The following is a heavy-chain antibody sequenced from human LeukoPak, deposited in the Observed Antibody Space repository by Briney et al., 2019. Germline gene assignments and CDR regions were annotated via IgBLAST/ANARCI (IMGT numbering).Heavy chain of an antibody. CDR1: GYTFTYYG. D-gene: IGHD2-2*01. Sequence: ASVKVSCKASGYTFTYYGISWVRQAPGQGLEWMGWISAYNGNINYAQTFQGRVAMTTDTSTSTAYMELKSLRSDDTAVYYCARARRVQVVSAAESAEYFQHWGQGTLVTVSS. CDR2: ISAYNGNI. V-gene: IGHV1-18*01. J-gene: IGHJ1*01. CDR3: ARARRVQVVSAAESAEYFQH.